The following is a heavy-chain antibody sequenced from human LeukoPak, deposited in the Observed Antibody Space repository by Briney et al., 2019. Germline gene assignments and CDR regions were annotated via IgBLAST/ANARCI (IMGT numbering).Heavy chain of an antibody. CDR1: GGSISSYY. J-gene: IGHJ4*02. V-gene: IGHV4-59*01. Sequence: SETLSLTCTVSGGSISSYYWSWIRQPPGKGLEWIGYIYYSGSTNYNPSLKSRVTISVDTSKNQFSLKLSSVTAADTAVYYCACAYYDFWSGYSHFDCWGQGTLVTVSS. CDR3: ACAYYDFWSGYSHFDC. D-gene: IGHD3-3*01. CDR2: IYYSGST.